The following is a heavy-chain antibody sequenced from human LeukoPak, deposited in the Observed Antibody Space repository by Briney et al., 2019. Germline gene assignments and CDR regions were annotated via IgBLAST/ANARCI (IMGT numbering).Heavy chain of an antibody. V-gene: IGHV1-18*01. D-gene: IGHD2-2*01. J-gene: IGHJ6*02. Sequence: GASVKVSCKASGYTFTSYGISWVRQAPGQGLEWMGWISAYNGNTNYAQKLQGRVTMTTDTSTSTAYMELRSLRSDDTAVYYCARERLGYCSSTSCYLRGNYYYYGMDVWGQGTTVTVSS. CDR2: ISAYNGNT. CDR3: ARERLGYCSSTSCYLRGNYYYYGMDV. CDR1: GYTFTSYG.